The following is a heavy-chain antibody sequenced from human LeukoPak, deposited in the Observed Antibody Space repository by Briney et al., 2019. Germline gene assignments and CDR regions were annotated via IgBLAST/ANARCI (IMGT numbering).Heavy chain of an antibody. CDR3: ARDWGDFYDSIGYSNWFDP. CDR2: INPNSGDT. V-gene: IGHV1-2*02. CDR1: GYTFTGYY. D-gene: IGHD3-22*01. J-gene: IGHJ5*02. Sequence: ASVKVSCKTSGYTFTGYYMRWVRQAPGQGLEWMGWINPNSGDTNYAQKFQGRVTMTRDTSVSTAYMELSRLKSDDTAVYYCARDWGDFYDSIGYSNWFDPWGQGTLVIVSS.